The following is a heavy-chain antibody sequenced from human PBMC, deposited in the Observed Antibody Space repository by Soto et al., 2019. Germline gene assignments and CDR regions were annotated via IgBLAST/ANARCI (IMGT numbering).Heavy chain of an antibody. V-gene: IGHV1-18*04. CDR2: ISAYSGNT. CDR3: ARVVKAGDYGDHGRYYFDY. J-gene: IGHJ4*01. Sequence: QVQLVQSGAEVKKPGASVKVSCKASGYTFTTYGITWVRQAPGQGLEWMGWISAYSGNTNYAQKLQGRLTVTTDTSTNTAYMDLRSLRSDDTAVYYCARVVKAGDYGDHGRYYFDYWGHGTLVTVSS. CDR1: GYTFTTYG. D-gene: IGHD4-17*01.